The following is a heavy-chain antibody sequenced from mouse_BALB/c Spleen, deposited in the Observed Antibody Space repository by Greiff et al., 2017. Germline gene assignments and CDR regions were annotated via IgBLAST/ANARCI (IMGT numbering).Heavy chain of an antibody. V-gene: IGHV5-6-5*01. CDR2: ISSGGST. CDR1: GFTFSSYA. J-gene: IGHJ2*01. CDR3: ARGLERNYFDY. D-gene: IGHD2-10*02. Sequence: EVQVVESGGGLVKPGGSLKLSCAASGFTFSSYAMSWVRQTPEKRLEWVASISSGGSTYYPDSVKGRFTISRDNARNILYLQMSSLRSEDTAMYYCARGLERNYFDYWGQGTTLTVSS.